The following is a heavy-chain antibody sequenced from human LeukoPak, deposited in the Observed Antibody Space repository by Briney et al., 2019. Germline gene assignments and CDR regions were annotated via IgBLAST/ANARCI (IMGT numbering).Heavy chain of an antibody. CDR1: GYTFTSYY. V-gene: IGHV1-46*01. D-gene: IGHD3-3*01. Sequence: GASVKVSCKASGYTFTSYYMHWVRQAPGQGLEWMGIINPSGGSTSYAQKFQGRVTMTRDTSTSTVYMELSSLRSEDTAVYYCARGSRITIFGVVDDAFDIWAKGQWSPSLQ. CDR3: ARGSRITIFGVVDDAFDI. CDR2: INPSGGST. J-gene: IGHJ3*02.